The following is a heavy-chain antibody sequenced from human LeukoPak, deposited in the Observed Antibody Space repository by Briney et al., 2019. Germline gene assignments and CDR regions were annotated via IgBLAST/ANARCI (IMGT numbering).Heavy chain of an antibody. CDR2: TSGSGGST. CDR3: AKGTYYYDSSGYYYSNYFDY. D-gene: IGHD3-22*01. V-gene: IGHV3-23*01. J-gene: IGHJ4*02. Sequence: QTGGSLRLSCAASGFTFSSYAMSWVRQAPGKGLEWVSATSGSGGSTYYADSVKGRFTISRDNSKNTLYLQMNSLRAEDTAVYYCAKGTYYYDSSGYYYSNYFDYWGQGTLVTVSS. CDR1: GFTFSSYA.